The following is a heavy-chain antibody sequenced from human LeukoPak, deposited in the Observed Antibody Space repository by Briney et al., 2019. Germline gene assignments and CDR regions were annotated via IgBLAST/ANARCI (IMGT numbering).Heavy chain of an antibody. CDR3: ARGVTVTTDF. CDR1: GFTFSSCA. V-gene: IGHV3-23*01. Sequence: GGSLRLSCAASGFTFSSCAMSWVRQAPGKGLEWVSVISGSGGGTYYADSVKGRFTISRDNSKNTVYLQMNSLRGEDTAIYYCARGVTVTTDFWGQGTLVTVSS. D-gene: IGHD4-17*01. J-gene: IGHJ4*02. CDR2: ISGSGGGT.